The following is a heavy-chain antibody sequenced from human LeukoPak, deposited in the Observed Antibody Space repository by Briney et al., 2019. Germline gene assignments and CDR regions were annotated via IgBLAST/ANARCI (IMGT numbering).Heavy chain of an antibody. J-gene: IGHJ4*02. D-gene: IGHD2-21*02. CDR1: GFTFSDYY. CDR2: ISSSGSTI. CDR3: ARGYCGGDCYSSFDY. Sequence: GGSLRLSCAASGFTFSDYYMSWIRQAPGKGLEWVSYISSSGSTIYYADSVKGRFTISRDNAKNSLYLQINSLRAEDTAVYYCARGYCGGDCYSSFDYWGQGTLVTVSS. V-gene: IGHV3-11*01.